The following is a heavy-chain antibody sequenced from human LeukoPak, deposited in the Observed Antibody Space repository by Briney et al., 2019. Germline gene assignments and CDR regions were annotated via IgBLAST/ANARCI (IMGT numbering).Heavy chain of an antibody. D-gene: IGHD6-6*01. CDR1: GFTFSSYG. V-gene: IGHV3-30*18. Sequence: GGSLRLSCAASGFTFSSYGMHWVRQAPGKGLEWVAVISYDGSNKYYADSVKGRFTISRDNSKNTLYLQMNSLRAEDTAVYYCAKDESRIAARPPGDYWGQGTLVTVSS. J-gene: IGHJ4*02. CDR2: ISYDGSNK. CDR3: AKDESRIAARPPGDY.